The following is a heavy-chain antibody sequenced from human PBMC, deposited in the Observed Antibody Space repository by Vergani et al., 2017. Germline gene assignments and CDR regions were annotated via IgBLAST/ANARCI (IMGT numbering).Heavy chain of an antibody. CDR2: ISGSGGST. CDR1: GFTFSSYA. J-gene: IGHJ1*01. CDR3: AKDERAVAGHAEYFQH. Sequence: EVQLLESGGGLVQPGGSLRLSCAASGFTFSSYAMSWVRQAPGKGVEWVSAISGSGGSTYYADSVKGPFTISRDNSKNTLYLQMNSLRAEDTAVYYCAKDERAVAGHAEYFQHWGQGTLVTVSS. V-gene: IGHV3-23*01. D-gene: IGHD6-19*01.